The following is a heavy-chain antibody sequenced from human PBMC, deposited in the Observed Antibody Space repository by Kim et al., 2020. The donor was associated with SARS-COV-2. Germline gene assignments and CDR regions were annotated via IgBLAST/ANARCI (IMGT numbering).Heavy chain of an antibody. D-gene: IGHD1-26*01. CDR3: ARVRDSGSYSDY. J-gene: IGHJ4*02. V-gene: IGHV4-34*01. Sequence: YNPSLKSRVTISVDTSKNQFSLKLSSVTAADTAVYYCARVRDSGSYSDYWGQGTLVTVSS.